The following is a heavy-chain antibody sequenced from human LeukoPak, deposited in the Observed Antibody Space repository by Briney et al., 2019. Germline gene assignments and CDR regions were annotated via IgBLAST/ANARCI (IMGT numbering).Heavy chain of an antibody. CDR1: GGSISSYY. J-gene: IGHJ6*03. Sequence: SETLSLTCTVSGGSISSYYWSWLRPPPGKGLEWIGYIYTSGSTIYNPSLKSGVTISVDTSKSQFSLKLSSVTAADTAVYYCARDLSIAGDYYIDVWGKGNTVTVSS. V-gene: IGHV4-4*09. D-gene: IGHD6-6*01. CDR3: ARDLSIAGDYYIDV. CDR2: IYTSGST.